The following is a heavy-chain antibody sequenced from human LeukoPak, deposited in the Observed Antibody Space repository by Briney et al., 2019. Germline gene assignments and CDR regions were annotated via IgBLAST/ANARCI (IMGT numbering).Heavy chain of an antibody. V-gene: IGHV3-11*03. D-gene: IGHD4-17*01. Sequence: GGSLRLSCAASGFTFSDYYMSWIRQAPGKGLEWVSYISSSSSYTYYADSVKGRFTISRDNSRNTLYLQLNSLRGEDTAVYYCASQTPVKYYFDYWGQGTLVTVSS. J-gene: IGHJ4*02. CDR3: ASQTPVKYYFDY. CDR2: ISSSSSYT. CDR1: GFTFSDYY.